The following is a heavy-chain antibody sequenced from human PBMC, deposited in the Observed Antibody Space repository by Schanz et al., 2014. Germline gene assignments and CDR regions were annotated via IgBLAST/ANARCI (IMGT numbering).Heavy chain of an antibody. CDR1: GFTVSSDH. V-gene: IGHV3-72*01. CDR3: ARRASCSRIGCPFDS. D-gene: IGHD2-2*01. J-gene: IGHJ4*02. CDR2: VRNKNNRYTT. Sequence: EVPLAESGGGFVQPGGSLGLSCVVSGFTVSSDHMSWVRQAPGKGLEWVGRVRNKNNRYTTEYAASVKGRFTISRDDSKNSLYLQMNSLKAEDTAMYYCARRASCSRIGCPFDSWGQGTLVTVSA.